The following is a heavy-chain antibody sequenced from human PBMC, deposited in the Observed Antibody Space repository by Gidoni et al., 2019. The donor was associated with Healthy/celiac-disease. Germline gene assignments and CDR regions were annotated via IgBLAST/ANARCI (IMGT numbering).Heavy chain of an antibody. D-gene: IGHD6-19*01. CDR2: INHSGST. V-gene: IGHV4-34*01. Sequence: QVQLQQWGAGLLKPSETLSLTCAVSGGSFSGYYWSWIRQPPGKGLEWIGEINHSGSTNYNPSLKSRVTISVDTSKNQFSLKLSSVTAADTAVYYCARGSGWYEAIDYWGQGTLVTVSS. J-gene: IGHJ4*02. CDR1: GGSFSGYY. CDR3: ARGSGWYEAIDY.